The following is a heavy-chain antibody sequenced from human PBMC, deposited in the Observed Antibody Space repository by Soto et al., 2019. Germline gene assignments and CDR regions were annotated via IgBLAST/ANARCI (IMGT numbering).Heavy chain of an antibody. D-gene: IGHD3-3*01. J-gene: IGHJ5*02. V-gene: IGHV1-8*01. Sequence: SVKVSFKASGYTFTSYDINWVRQATGQGLEWMGWMNPNSGNTGYAQKFQGGVTMTRNTSISTAYMELSSLRSEDTAVYYCARGRFLEWLSINWFDPWGQGTLVSVSS. CDR1: GYTFTSYD. CDR2: MNPNSGNT. CDR3: ARGRFLEWLSINWFDP.